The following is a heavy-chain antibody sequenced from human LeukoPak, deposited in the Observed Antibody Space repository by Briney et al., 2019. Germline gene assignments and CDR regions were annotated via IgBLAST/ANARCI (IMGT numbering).Heavy chain of an antibody. D-gene: IGHD4-17*01. J-gene: IGHJ4*02. V-gene: IGHV3-48*04. Sequence: GGSLRLSCAASGFTFSSYSMNWARQAPGKGLEWVSYISSSGSTIYYADSVKGRFTISRDNAKNSLYLQMNSLRAEDTAVYYCARLYGDYFDYWGQGTLVTVSS. CDR2: ISSSGSTI. CDR3: ARLYGDYFDY. CDR1: GFTFSSYS.